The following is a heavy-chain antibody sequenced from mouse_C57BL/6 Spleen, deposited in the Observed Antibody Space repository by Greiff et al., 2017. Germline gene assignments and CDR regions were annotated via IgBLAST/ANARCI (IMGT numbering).Heavy chain of an antibody. V-gene: IGHV6-6*01. Sequence: EVMLVESGGGLVQPGGSMKLSCAASGFTFSDAWMDWVRQSPEKGLEWVAEIRNKANNHATYYAESVKGRFTISRDDSKSSVYLQMNSLRAEDTGIYYCTRAPYYGTAWFAYWGQGTLVTVSA. CDR1: GFTFSDAW. CDR2: IRNKANNHAT. CDR3: TRAPYYGTAWFAY. J-gene: IGHJ3*01. D-gene: IGHD1-1*01.